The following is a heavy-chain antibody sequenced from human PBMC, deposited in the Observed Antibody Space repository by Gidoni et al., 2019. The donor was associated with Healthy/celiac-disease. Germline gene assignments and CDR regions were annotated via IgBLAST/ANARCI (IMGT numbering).Heavy chain of an antibody. Sequence: QVQLVQSGAEVKKPGASVKVSCKASGYTFTGSYMHWVRQAPGQGLEWMGWINPNSGGTNYAQKFQGRVTMTRDTSISTAYMELSRLRSDDTAVYYCARSGYDFWSGYLIHNWFDPWGQGTLVTVSS. CDR1: GYTFTGSY. V-gene: IGHV1-2*02. J-gene: IGHJ5*02. D-gene: IGHD3-3*01. CDR2: INPNSGGT. CDR3: ARSGYDFWSGYLIHNWFDP.